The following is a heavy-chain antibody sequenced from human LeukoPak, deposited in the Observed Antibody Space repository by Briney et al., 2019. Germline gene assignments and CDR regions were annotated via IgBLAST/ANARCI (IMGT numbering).Heavy chain of an antibody. Sequence: GGSLRLSCSASGFTFSSYAMHWVRQAPGKGLEYVSAISSNGGSTYYADSVKGRFTISRDNSKNTLYLQMSSLRAEDTAVYYCVKEGWYYGSGSWGDYWGQGTLVTVSS. J-gene: IGHJ4*02. CDR3: VKEGWYYGSGSWGDY. D-gene: IGHD3-10*01. V-gene: IGHV3-64D*06. CDR1: GFTFSSYA. CDR2: ISSNGGST.